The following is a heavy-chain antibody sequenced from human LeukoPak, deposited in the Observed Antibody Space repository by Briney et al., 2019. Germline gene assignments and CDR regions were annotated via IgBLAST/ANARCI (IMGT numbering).Heavy chain of an antibody. V-gene: IGHV3-23*01. D-gene: IGHD4-17*01. Sequence: GGSLRLSCAASRFIFSNYAMNWVRQPPGRGLQWVAGITGSGDSTYYADSVKGRFTISGDNSKNMLYLEMNSLRDEDTADYYCARDRYGDYFFDFWGQGSLVTVSS. CDR1: RFIFSNYA. CDR3: ARDRYGDYFFDF. CDR2: ITGSGDST. J-gene: IGHJ4*02.